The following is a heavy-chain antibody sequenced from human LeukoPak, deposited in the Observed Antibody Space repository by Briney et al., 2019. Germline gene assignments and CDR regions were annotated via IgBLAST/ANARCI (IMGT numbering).Heavy chain of an antibody. V-gene: IGHV1-69*04. Sequence: SVKVSCKASGYTFTGYYMHWVRQAPGQGLEWMGRIIPILGIANYAQKFQGRVTITADKSTSTAYMELSSPRSEDTAVYYCARDYRLLSIYYDSNDAFDIWGQGTMVTVSS. J-gene: IGHJ3*02. CDR1: GYTFTGYY. CDR3: ARDYRLLSIYYDSNDAFDI. D-gene: IGHD3-22*01. CDR2: IIPILGIA.